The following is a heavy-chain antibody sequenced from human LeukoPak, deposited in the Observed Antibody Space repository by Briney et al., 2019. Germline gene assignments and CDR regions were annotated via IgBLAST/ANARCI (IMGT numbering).Heavy chain of an antibody. V-gene: IGHV3-33*01. CDR1: GFTFSNYG. D-gene: IGHD2-2*01. Sequence: PGGSLRLSCAASGFTFSNYGMPWVRQAPGKGLEWVAVMWNDGSNKYYADSVKGRFTISRDNSKNTLYLQMNSLRAEDTAVYYXXXXYCSSTTCPDPSFDYWGQGTLVTVSS. CDR2: MWNDGSNK. J-gene: IGHJ4*02. CDR3: XXXYCSSTTCPDPSFDY.